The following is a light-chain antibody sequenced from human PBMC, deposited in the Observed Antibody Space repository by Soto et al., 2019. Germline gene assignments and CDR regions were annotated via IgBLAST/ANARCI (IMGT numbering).Light chain of an antibody. CDR3: CSYAGSSTSWV. V-gene: IGLV2-23*01. J-gene: IGLJ3*02. Sequence: QSVLTQPASVSGSPGQSITISCTGTSSDVGSYDLVSWYQQHPGKAPKLLIYEGSKRPSGVSSRFSGSKSGNTASLTISGLQEEDEADYYCCSYAGSSTSWVFGGGTKLTVL. CDR2: EGS. CDR1: SSDVGSYDL.